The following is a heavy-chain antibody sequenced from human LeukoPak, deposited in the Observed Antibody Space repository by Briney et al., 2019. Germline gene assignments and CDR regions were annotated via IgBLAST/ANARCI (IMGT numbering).Heavy chain of an antibody. V-gene: IGHV4-4*07. CDR3: ARDQSGSGGHNNDAFDI. Sequence: SETLSLTCGVSGGSINNFYWNWIRQPAGKGLEWIGRVHASGSSRYNPSFAGRVTMSADTSKSQVSLNVTSVTAADTAVYFCARDQSGSGGHNNDAFDIWGQGTVVTVSS. CDR2: VHASGSS. J-gene: IGHJ3*02. D-gene: IGHD3-16*01. CDR1: GGSINNFY.